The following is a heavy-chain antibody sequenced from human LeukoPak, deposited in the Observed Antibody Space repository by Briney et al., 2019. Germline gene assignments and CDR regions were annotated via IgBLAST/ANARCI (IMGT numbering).Heavy chain of an antibody. V-gene: IGHV3-30*04. CDR1: GFTFSSYA. D-gene: IGHD4-17*01. CDR2: ISYDGSNK. CDR3: ARELRFLDY. J-gene: IGHJ4*02. Sequence: GGSLRLSCAASGFTFSSYAMHWVRQAPGKGLEWVAVISYDGSNKYYADSVKGRFTISRDNSKNTLYLQMNSLRAEDTAVYYCARELRFLDYWGQGTLVTVSS.